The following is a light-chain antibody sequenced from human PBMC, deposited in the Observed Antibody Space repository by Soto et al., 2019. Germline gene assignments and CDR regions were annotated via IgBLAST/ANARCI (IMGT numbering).Light chain of an antibody. CDR1: QSRGSNF. CDR3: QQYGSSPLT. V-gene: IGKV3-20*01. J-gene: IGKJ1*01. CDR2: ASS. Sequence: EIVLTPSPGTLALSPCEGATLSRNTSQSRGSNFLAWYQHKPGQAPRLLIYASSNRATGIPDRFSGSASGTDFTLTINSLEPEDFAVYYCQQYGSSPLTFGQGTKVDIK.